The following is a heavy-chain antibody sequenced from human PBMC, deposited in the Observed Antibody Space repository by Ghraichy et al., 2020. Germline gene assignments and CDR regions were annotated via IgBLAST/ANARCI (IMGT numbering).Heavy chain of an antibody. D-gene: IGHD1-14*01. J-gene: IGHJ6*02. Sequence: LSLTCEVSGLTFSYAWVSSVRQAPGSWLEWVARITRGPDGGTTDYSAPVKDSFTLSRDISKNTLYLQMNSLKTEDPDVDDFITDLHVQLRAHCAYNHYYGMDVWGQGPTVTVSS. CDR1: GLTFSYAW. CDR3: ITDLHVQLRAHCAYNHYYGMDV. CDR2: ITRGPDGGTT. V-gene: IGHV3-15*01.